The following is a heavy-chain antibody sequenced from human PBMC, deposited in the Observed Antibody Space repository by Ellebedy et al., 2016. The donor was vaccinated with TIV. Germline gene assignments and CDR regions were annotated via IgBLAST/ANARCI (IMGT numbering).Heavy chain of an antibody. CDR3: ARDGMTGLDY. CDR2: INPSGGSA. V-gene: IGHV1-46*04. D-gene: IGHD3-9*01. Sequence: ASVKVSCKASGGTFTTYGFSWVRQAPGQGLEWMGIINPSGGSASYAQKLQGRVTMTRDTSTRTVYMELSRLRFEDTAVYYCARDGMTGLDYWGQGTLVTVSS. J-gene: IGHJ4*02. CDR1: GGTFTTYG.